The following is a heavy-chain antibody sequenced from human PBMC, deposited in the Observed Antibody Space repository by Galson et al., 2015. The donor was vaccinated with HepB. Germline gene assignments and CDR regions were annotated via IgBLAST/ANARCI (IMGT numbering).Heavy chain of an antibody. CDR1: GFTFSTFW. CDR2: IKQDGSEK. V-gene: IGHV3-7*01. D-gene: IGHD5-18*01. J-gene: IGHJ6*02. CDR3: VRPLDGYAYFYGLDV. Sequence: SLRLSCAASGFTFSTFWMTWVRQTPGKGLEWVVNIKQDGSEKYYVDSVKGRFTISRDNAKNSLYLQMNSLRAEDTAVYYCVRPLDGYAYFYGLDVWGQGTPVTVSS.